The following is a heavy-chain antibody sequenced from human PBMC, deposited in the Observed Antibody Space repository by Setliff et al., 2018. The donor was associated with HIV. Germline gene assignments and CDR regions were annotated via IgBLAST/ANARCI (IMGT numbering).Heavy chain of an antibody. CDR1: GFTFDDYA. CDR3: VRDRDWAFDY. Sequence: GGSLRLSCTASGFTFDDYAMYWVRQALGKALEWVSLIEWHGGRTFYADSMEGRFTISRDDAKNSLYMQMDSLRAEDTAVYYCVRDRDWAFDYWGQGILVTVSS. D-gene: IGHD2-21*01. V-gene: IGHV3-43D*04. J-gene: IGHJ4*02. CDR2: IEWHGGRT.